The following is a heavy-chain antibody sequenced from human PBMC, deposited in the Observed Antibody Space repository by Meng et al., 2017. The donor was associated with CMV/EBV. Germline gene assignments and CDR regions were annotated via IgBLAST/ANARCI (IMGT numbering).Heavy chain of an antibody. Sequence: LVQVCHACKYPSAIVKVFWNASGYRFPDRCFHLVRQAPGQGLDGIGSFRPSRGVPNYAQIFQGRLTMTRQTSLSTTYMELSSLTSDDTSIYFCVRDHDWGADYWGQGTLVTVSS. J-gene: IGHJ4*02. D-gene: IGHD3-16*01. CDR1: GYRFPDRC. CDR3: VRDHDWGADY. CDR2: FRPSRGVP. V-gene: IGHV1-2*02.